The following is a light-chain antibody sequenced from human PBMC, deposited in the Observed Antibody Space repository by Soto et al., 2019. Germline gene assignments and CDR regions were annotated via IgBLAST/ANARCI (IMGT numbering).Light chain of an antibody. CDR2: EVS. Sequence: QSALTQPASVSGSHGQSITISCTGTSSDIGGYKYVSWYQQHPGKAPKLIIFEVSNRPSGVSDRFSGSNSGNTASLTISGLRAEDEADYYCTSYSRYRVLVFGGGTKVTVL. V-gene: IGLV2-14*01. CDR1: SSDIGGYKY. CDR3: TSYSRYRVLV. J-gene: IGLJ3*02.